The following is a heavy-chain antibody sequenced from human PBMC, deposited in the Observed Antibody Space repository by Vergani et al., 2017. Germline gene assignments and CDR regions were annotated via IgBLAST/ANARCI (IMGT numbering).Heavy chain of an antibody. CDR1: GFTFNQYG. CDR3: AKVLRLRYNLFYP. CDR2: PWYDGNNK. Sequence: QVQLVESGGGVVQPGRSLRLTCAASGFTFNQYGMHWVRQAPGKGLEWVSVPWYDGNNKQYADSVKGRFTISRDNSKSTMYLQMNSLRDEDTCVLYYAKVLRLRYNLFYPWGKVSLVTVAT. J-gene: IGHJ5*02. V-gene: IGHV3-33*06. D-gene: IGHD3-16*01.